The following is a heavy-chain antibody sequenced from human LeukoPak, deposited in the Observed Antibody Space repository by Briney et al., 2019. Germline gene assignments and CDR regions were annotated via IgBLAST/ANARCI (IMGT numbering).Heavy chain of an antibody. D-gene: IGHD2-15*01. J-gene: IGHJ4*02. CDR3: AGGGYGSTTLPFGY. CDR1: GDSISSSSYY. V-gene: IGHV4-39*07. CDR2: IYYSGST. Sequence: PSETLSLTCTVSGDSISSSSYYWGWIRQPPGKVLEWVGSIYYSGSTQYNPSLKSRVTISVDTSKNQFSLKLSSLTAADTAVYYCAGGGYGSTTLPFGYWGQGTLVTVSS.